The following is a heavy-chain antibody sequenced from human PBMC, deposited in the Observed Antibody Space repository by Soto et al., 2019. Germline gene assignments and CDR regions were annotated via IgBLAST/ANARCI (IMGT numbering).Heavy chain of an antibody. Sequence: GGSLRLSCVASGFTFRTVAMTWVRQAPGKGLEWVSSISDNGGNTDYADSVRGRFTLSRDNSKNTLYLQMNHLKAEDKAVYYWAKLDRNPRYFDYWGQGARVTVSS. D-gene: IGHD1-1*01. CDR1: GFTFRTVA. J-gene: IGHJ4*02. V-gene: IGHV3-23*01. CDR3: AKLDRNPRYFDY. CDR2: ISDNGGNT.